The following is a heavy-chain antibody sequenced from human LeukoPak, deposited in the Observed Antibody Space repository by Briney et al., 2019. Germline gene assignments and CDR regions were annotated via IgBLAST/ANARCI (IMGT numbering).Heavy chain of an antibody. J-gene: IGHJ3*02. CDR2: INHSGST. V-gene: IGHV4-34*01. CDR3: ARDRPRYCSSTSCYSAFDI. Sequence: SETLSLTCAVYGGSFSGYYWSWIRQPPGKGLEWIGEINHSGSTNYNPSLKSRVTISVDTSKNQFSLKLSSVTAADTAVYYCARDRPRYCSSTSCYSAFDIWGQGTMVTVSS. CDR1: GGSFSGYY. D-gene: IGHD2-2*01.